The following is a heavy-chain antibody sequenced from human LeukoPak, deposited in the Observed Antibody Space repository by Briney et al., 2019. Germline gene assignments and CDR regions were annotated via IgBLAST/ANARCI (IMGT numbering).Heavy chain of an antibody. D-gene: IGHD3-3*01. CDR2: ISKDGSTL. V-gene: IGHV3-30-3*01. J-gene: IGHJ4*02. Sequence: GRSLRLSCAAPGFTFSRCTMHWVRQAPGKGLEWVALISKDGSTLNYAASVKGRFTISRDNSNNMVYLQMNSLRTEDTAVYYCSSATFEVGGAVDYWGQGTLVTVSS. CDR3: SSATFEVGGAVDY. CDR1: GFTFSRCT.